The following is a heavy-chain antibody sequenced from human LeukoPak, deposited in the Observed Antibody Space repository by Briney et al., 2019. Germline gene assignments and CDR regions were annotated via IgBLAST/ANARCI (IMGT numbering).Heavy chain of an antibody. CDR3: AKEVDSSGYQVTCFDY. Sequence: GRSLRLSCAASGFTFSSYGMHWVRQAPGKGLEWVAVISYDGSNKYYADSVKGRFTISRDNSKNTLYLQMNSLRAEDTAVYYCAKEVDSSGYQVTCFDYWGQGTLVTVSS. D-gene: IGHD3-22*01. CDR1: GFTFSSYG. V-gene: IGHV3-30*18. CDR2: ISYDGSNK. J-gene: IGHJ4*02.